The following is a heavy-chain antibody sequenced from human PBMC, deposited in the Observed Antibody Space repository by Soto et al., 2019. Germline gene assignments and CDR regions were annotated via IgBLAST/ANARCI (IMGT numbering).Heavy chain of an antibody. CDR2: IGAADDP. V-gene: IGHV3-13*05. CDR1: GFTFSAYD. Sequence: LRLSCAASGFTFSAYDMHWVRQTTGKGLEWVSAIGAADDPYYLGSVKGRFTISRENAKNSLYLQMNSLTDEDSAVYYCAIPYAYCGGDCYWYYYYGMDVWGQGTTVTSP. CDR3: AIPYAYCGGDCYWYYYYGMDV. J-gene: IGHJ6*02. D-gene: IGHD2-21*02.